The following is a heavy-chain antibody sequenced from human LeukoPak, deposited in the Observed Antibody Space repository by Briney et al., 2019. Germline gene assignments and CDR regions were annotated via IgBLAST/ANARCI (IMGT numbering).Heavy chain of an antibody. Sequence: GGSLRLSCAASGFTFSSYAMSWVRQAPGKGLEWVSSISGSGGSYADSVKGRFTISRDNSKNTLYLQMNSLRAEDTAVYYCAKDPGCTSTSCYDYFDDWGQGTLVTVSS. D-gene: IGHD2-2*01. V-gene: IGHV3-23*01. CDR3: AKDPGCTSTSCYDYFDD. J-gene: IGHJ4*02. CDR1: GFTFSSYA. CDR2: ISGSGG.